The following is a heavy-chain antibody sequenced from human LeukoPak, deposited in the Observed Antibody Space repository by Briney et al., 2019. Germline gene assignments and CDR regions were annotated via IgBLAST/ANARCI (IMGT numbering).Heavy chain of an antibody. J-gene: IGHJ4*02. CDR1: GYTFTGHY. CDR2: INPNTGVT. V-gene: IGHV1-2*06. D-gene: IGHD5-18*01. CDR3: ARDPGYSYAVDY. Sequence: ASVKVSCKASGYTFTGHYLHWVRQAPGQGLEWMGRINPNTGVTECVQKFQGRVTMTRDTSISTAYVELTRLRSDDTAIYYCARDPGYSYAVDYWGQGALVTVSS.